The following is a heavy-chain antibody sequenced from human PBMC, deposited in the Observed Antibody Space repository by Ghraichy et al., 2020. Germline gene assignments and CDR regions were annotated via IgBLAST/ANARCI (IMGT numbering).Heavy chain of an antibody. Sequence: GSLRLSCAASEFAFSSYAMSWVRQAPGKGLEWVSAVSDSGGSTYYGDSVKGRFTISRDNSKNTLYLQMNSLRTEDTAVYYCAKGRDLLTGYYAYYYYPMDVSGQPTTVTVSS. J-gene: IGHJ6*02. CDR3: AKGRDLLTGYYAYYYYPMDV. V-gene: IGHV3-23*01. CDR1: EFAFSSYA. CDR2: VSDSGGST. D-gene: IGHD3-9*01.